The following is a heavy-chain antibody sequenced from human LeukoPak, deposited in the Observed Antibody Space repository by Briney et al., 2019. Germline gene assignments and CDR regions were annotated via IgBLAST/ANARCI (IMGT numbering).Heavy chain of an antibody. D-gene: IGHD3-3*01. CDR1: GGTFSSYA. J-gene: IGHJ6*03. CDR2: IIPIFGTA. CDR3: ASVYDFSGWYYYYYMDV. V-gene: IGHV1-69*05. Sequence: SVKASCKASGGTFSSYAISWVRQAPGQGLEWMGGIIPIFGTANYAQKFQGRVTITTDESTSTAYMELSSLRSEDTAVYYCASVYDFSGWYYYYYMDVWGKGTTVTVSS.